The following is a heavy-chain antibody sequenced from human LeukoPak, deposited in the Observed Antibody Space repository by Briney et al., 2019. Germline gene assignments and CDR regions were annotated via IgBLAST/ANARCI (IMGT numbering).Heavy chain of an antibody. D-gene: IGHD1-7*01. CDR3: ARQNYPPPEFLFDY. Sequence: TSETLSLTRTVSGGSISSSSYYWGWIRQPPGKGLEWIGSIYYSGSTYYNPSLKSRVTISVDTSKNQFSLKLSSVTAADTAVYYCARQNYPPPEFLFDYWGQGTLVTVSS. CDR2: IYYSGST. V-gene: IGHV4-39*01. CDR1: GGSISSSSYY. J-gene: IGHJ4*02.